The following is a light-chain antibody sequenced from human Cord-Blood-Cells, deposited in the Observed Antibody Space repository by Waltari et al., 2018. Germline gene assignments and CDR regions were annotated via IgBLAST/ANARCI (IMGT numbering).Light chain of an antibody. CDR1: QDISNY. Sequence: DIQMTQSPSSLSASVGDRVTITCQASQDISNYLNLYQQKPGKAPKLLIYDASNLETGVPSRVSGSGSVTDFTFTIRSLQPEDIATYYCQQYDNLPLTFGGGTKVEIK. J-gene: IGKJ4*01. V-gene: IGKV1-33*01. CDR3: QQYDNLPLT. CDR2: DAS.